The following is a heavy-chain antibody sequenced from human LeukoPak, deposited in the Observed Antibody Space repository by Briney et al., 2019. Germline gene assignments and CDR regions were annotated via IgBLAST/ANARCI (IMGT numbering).Heavy chain of an antibody. CDR2: ISTYNGNT. Sequence: ASVKVSCKASGYTFTSYGISWVRQAPGQGLEWMGWISTYNGNTNYGQKFQGRVTMTTDTSTSTVYMELRSLRSDDTAVYYCARAGLGSGNYWAFDIWGQGTMVTVSS. V-gene: IGHV1-18*01. J-gene: IGHJ3*02. D-gene: IGHD3-10*01. CDR1: GYTFTSYG. CDR3: ARAGLGSGNYWAFDI.